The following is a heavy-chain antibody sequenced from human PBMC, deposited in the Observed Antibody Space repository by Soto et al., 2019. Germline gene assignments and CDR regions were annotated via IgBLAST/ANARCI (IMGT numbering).Heavy chain of an antibody. CDR3: ARSVAVAGAHIHY. Sequence: PAETLCLTCSVSCGYISGSYWSCIRQSPGKGLEWLGCVYYTGSTNYSPSLRSRVSISVDTSKNEFSLRLSSVTAADTAVYFCARSVAVAGAHIHYWGQGNEVTGFS. J-gene: IGHJ4*02. CDR2: VYYTGST. CDR1: CGYISGSY. V-gene: IGHV4-59*01. D-gene: IGHD6-19*01.